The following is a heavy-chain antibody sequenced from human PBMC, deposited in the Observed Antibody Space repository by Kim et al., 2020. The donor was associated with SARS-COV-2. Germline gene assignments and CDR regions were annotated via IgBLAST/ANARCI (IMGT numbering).Heavy chain of an antibody. CDR2: RT. J-gene: IGHJ2*01. CDR3: ASGGDHYYNL. D-gene: IGHD3-16*01. Sequence: RTSYADSVKGRFSISRDNAKNTVYLQMNSLRVDDTAVYYCASGGDHYYNLWGRGTLVTVSS. V-gene: IGHV3-74*01.